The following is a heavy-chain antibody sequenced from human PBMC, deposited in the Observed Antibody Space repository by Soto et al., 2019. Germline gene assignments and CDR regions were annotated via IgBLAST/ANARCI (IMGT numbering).Heavy chain of an antibody. V-gene: IGHV4-31*03. J-gene: IGHJ4*02. D-gene: IGHD4-17*01. CDR3: ARVTGGDYYYCIDY. CDR2: IYYSGST. Sequence: SETLSLTCTVSGGSISSGCYYWSWIRQHPGKGLEWFGYIYYSGSTYYNTTLKSRVTISVDTSKNQFSLKLSSVTAADTAVYYCARVTGGDYYYCIDYWGQGTPVTVSS. CDR1: GGSISSGCYY.